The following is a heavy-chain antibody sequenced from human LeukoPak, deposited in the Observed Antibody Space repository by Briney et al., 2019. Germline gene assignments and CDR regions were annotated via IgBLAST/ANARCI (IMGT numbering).Heavy chain of an antibody. V-gene: IGHV4-34*01. CDR2: INHRGST. Sequence: SETLSLTCAVYGGSFSGYYWSWIRQPPGKGLEWIGEINHRGSTNYNPSLKSRVTISVDTSKNQFSLKLSSVTAADTAVYYCARGQGVNYFDYWGQGTLVTVSS. D-gene: IGHD2-21*01. J-gene: IGHJ4*02. CDR1: GGSFSGYY. CDR3: ARGQGVNYFDY.